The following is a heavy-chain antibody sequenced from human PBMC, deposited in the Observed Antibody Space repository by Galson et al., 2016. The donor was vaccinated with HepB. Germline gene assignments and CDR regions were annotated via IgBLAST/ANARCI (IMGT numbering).Heavy chain of an antibody. D-gene: IGHD2-21*02. CDR1: GYSLTNYW. V-gene: IGHV5-51*01. CDR3: ARTLPVVVTAEDAFDI. Sequence: QSGAEVKKPGESLKISCKGSGYSLTNYWIGWVRQMPGKGLEWMGIIYPGDSDTRYSPSFEGQVTISADISADKSITTAYLQWGSLRASDTAMYYCARTLPVVVTAEDAFDIWDQGTRVTVSS. CDR2: IYPGDSDT. J-gene: IGHJ3*02.